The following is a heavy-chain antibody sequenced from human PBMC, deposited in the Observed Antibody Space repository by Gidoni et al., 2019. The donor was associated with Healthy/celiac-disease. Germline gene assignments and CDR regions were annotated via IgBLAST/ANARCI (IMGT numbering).Heavy chain of an antibody. V-gene: IGHV3-30-3*01. CDR3: ARAGEGVPATKPFDY. Sequence: QVQLAESGGGVVQPGRSLRLSCPASGFTFRSYAMHWVRQAPAKGLGWVAVISYDGSNKYYADSVKGRFTISRDNSKNTLYLQMNSLRAEDTAVYYCARAGEGVPATKPFDYWGQGTLVTVSS. CDR1: GFTFRSYA. CDR2: ISYDGSNK. D-gene: IGHD2-2*01. J-gene: IGHJ4*02.